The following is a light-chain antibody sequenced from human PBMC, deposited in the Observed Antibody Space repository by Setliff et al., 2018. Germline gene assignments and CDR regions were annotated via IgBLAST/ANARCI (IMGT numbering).Light chain of an antibody. CDR2: RTN. CDR3: LLSMGSGNAV. Sequence: QTVVTQEPSFSVSPGGTVTLTCALSLGSVSTANYPSWYQQTPGQAPRRLIYRTNSRRSGVPARFSGSILGNKAALTITGAQAEDESDYYCLLSMGSGNAVFGTGTKVTVL. J-gene: IGLJ1*01. CDR1: LGSVSTANY. V-gene: IGLV8-61*01.